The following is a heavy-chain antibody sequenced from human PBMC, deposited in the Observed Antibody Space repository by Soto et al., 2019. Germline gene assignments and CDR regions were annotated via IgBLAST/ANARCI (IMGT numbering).Heavy chain of an antibody. J-gene: IGHJ6*02. CDR3: TTSMAPDCSSTSCSNYYYYYGMDV. V-gene: IGHV3-15*07. CDR1: GFTFSNAW. CDR2: IKSKTDGGTT. Sequence: GGSLRLSCAASGFTFSNAWMNWVRQAPGKGLEWVGRIKSKTDGGTTDYAAPVKGRFTISRDDSKNTLYLQMNSLKTEDTAVYYCTTSMAPDCSSTSCSNYYYYYGMDVWGQGTTVTVSS. D-gene: IGHD2-2*01.